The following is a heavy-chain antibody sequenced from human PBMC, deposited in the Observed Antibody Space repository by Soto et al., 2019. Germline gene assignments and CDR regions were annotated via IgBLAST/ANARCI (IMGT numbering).Heavy chain of an antibody. CDR3: AREGQLGY. CDR2: ISGYNGNT. CDR1: GYTFSNYG. V-gene: IGHV1-18*01. D-gene: IGHD6-6*01. Sequence: QVQLVQSGAGVKKLGASVKVSCQASGYTFSNYGFSWVRQAPGQGLEWMGWISGYNGNTNYAERLQGRVTMTTDTSTSTAYMELNSLRYDDTAVYYCAREGQLGYWGQGTPVTVSS. J-gene: IGHJ4*02.